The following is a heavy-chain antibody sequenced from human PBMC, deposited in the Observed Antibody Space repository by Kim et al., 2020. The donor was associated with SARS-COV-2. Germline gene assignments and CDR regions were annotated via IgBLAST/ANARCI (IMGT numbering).Heavy chain of an antibody. J-gene: IGHJ6*02. Sequence: ASVKVSCQASGYTFNTYDVNWVRQAPGQGLEWMGWISVRTGKTNYAQKFKGRVTMTTDTSTSTAYMEVRSLRSDDTAVYYCARDWRGTHSPPGSQLGGLDVWGQGTTVTVSS. CDR1: GYTFNTYD. D-gene: IGHD6-6*01. V-gene: IGHV1-18*01. CDR3: ARDWRGTHSPPGSQLGGLDV. CDR2: ISVRTGKT.